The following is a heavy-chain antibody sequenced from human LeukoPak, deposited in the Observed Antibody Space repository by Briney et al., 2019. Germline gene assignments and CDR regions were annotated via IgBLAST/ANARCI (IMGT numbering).Heavy chain of an antibody. D-gene: IGHD5-12*01. CDR2: ISSSSSYI. CDR3: ARDRSGLGPLDY. V-gene: IGHV3-21*01. Sequence: KPGGSLRLSCAASGFTFSSYSMNWVRQAPGKGLEWVSSISSSSSYIYYADSVKGRFTISRYNAKNSLYLQMNSLRAEDTAVYYCARDRSGLGPLDYWGQGTLVTVSS. CDR1: GFTFSSYS. J-gene: IGHJ4*02.